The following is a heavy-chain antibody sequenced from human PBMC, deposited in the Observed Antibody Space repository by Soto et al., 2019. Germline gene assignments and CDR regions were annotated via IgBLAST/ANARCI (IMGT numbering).Heavy chain of an antibody. J-gene: IGHJ6*02. D-gene: IGHD3-16*01. V-gene: IGHV1-69*13. CDR1: GGTFSSYA. Sequence: GASVNVSCKASGGTFSSYAISWVRQAPGQGLEWMGGIIPIFGTANYAQKFQGRVTITADESTSTAYMELSSLRSEDTAVYYCARDAPFMITFGGVTDYYGMDVWGQGTTVTVSS. CDR2: IIPIFGTA. CDR3: ARDAPFMITFGGVTDYYGMDV.